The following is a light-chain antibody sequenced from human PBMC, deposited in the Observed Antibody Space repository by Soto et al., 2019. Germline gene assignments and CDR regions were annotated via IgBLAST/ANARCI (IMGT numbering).Light chain of an antibody. Sequence: EIVLTQSPGTLSLSPGERATLSCRASQSVTSSYLAWYQQKPGQAPRLLIYGASSRATGIPDRFSGSGSGTDFTLTISRLEPEDFGIYYCQQSYATVRTFGGGTKVE. CDR1: QSVTSSY. CDR3: QQSYATVRT. V-gene: IGKV3-20*01. J-gene: IGKJ4*01. CDR2: GAS.